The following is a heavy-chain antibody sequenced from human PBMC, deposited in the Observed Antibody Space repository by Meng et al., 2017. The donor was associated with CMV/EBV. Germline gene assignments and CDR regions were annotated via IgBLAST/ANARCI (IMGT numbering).Heavy chain of an antibody. CDR2: IYYSGST. V-gene: IGHV4-59*08. J-gene: IGHJ1*01. Sequence: SETLSLTCTVPGGSISSYYWSWIRQPPGKGLEWIGYIYYSGSTNYNPSLKSRVTISVDTSKNQFSLKLSSVTAADTAVYYCASGVGVVIILSRRGTGRWGQGTLVTVSS. CDR3: ASGVGVVIILSRRGTGR. D-gene: IGHD3-3*01. CDR1: GGSISSYY.